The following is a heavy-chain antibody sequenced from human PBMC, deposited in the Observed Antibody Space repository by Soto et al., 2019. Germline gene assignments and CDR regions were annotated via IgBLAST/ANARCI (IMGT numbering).Heavy chain of an antibody. J-gene: IGHJ6*02. D-gene: IGHD3-9*01. Sequence: QVQLVQSGAEVKKPGASVKVSCKASGYTFTNYPMHWVRQAPGQRLEWMGWINAGNSNTRYSQKFQGRVTITRDTSASTAYMELSSLRSEDTAVYWCARDQSRYFDGSTKIYFYYGMDVWGQGTTVTVSS. CDR1: GYTFTNYP. V-gene: IGHV1-3*01. CDR2: INAGNSNT. CDR3: ARDQSRYFDGSTKIYFYYGMDV.